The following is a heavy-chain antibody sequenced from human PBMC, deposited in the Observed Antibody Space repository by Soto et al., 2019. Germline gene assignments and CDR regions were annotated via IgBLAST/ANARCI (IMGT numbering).Heavy chain of an antibody. CDR2: INPSGGST. D-gene: IGHD3-9*01. CDR3: ARVRGTYYDILTADDAFDI. Sequence: ASVKVSCKASGYTFTSYYMHWVRQAPGQGLDLMGIINPSGGSTSYAQKFQGRVTMTRDTSTSTVYMELSSLRSEDTAVYYCARVRGTYYDILTADDAFDIWGQGTMVTVSS. J-gene: IGHJ3*02. CDR1: GYTFTSYY. V-gene: IGHV1-46*03.